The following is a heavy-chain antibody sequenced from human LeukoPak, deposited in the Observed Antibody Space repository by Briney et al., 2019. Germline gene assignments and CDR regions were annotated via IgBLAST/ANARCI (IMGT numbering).Heavy chain of an antibody. J-gene: IGHJ6*02. D-gene: IGHD2-15*01. CDR1: GNNYY. Sequence: ASVKVSCKTSGNNYYIHWVRQAPGQGLEWMGTINPSDGSTRYAQKFQGRVTMTRDTSTSTVYMELSRLRSEDTAVYYCAQEEIYCSGGRCYPGRVYYYYGMDVWGQGTTVTVSS. V-gene: IGHV1-46*02. CDR2: INPSDGST. CDR3: AQEEIYCSGGRCYPGRVYYYYGMDV.